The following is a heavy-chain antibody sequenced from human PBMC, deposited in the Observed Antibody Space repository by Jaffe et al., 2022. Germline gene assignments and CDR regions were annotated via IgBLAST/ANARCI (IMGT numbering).Heavy chain of an antibody. CDR1: GYSFTSYW. CDR3: VRYPFGEVGAVDTAMWDDAFDI. D-gene: IGHD5-18*01. CDR2: IYPGDSDT. V-gene: IGHV5-51*03. J-gene: IGHJ3*02. Sequence: EVQLVQSGAEVKKPGESLKISCKGSGYSFTSYWIGWVRQMPGKGLEWMGIIYPGDSDTRYSPSFQGQVTISADKSISTAYLQWSSLKASDTAMYYCVRYPFGEVGAVDTAMWDDAFDIWGQGTMVTVSS.